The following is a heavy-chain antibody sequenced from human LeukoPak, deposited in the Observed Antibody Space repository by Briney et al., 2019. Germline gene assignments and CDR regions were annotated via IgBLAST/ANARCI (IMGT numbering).Heavy chain of an antibody. CDR2: INPHSGGT. J-gene: IGHJ3*02. CDR3: ARGQESSSGWFEALDI. D-gene: IGHD6-19*01. CDR1: GYTFTGYY. V-gene: IGHV1-2*02. Sequence: SVKVSCKAPGYTFTGYYMHWVRQAPGHGLEWMGWINPHSGGTNYAQKFQGRVTMTSDTSISTAYMELSRLRSDDTAVYYCARGQESSSGWFEALDIWGQGTMVTVSS.